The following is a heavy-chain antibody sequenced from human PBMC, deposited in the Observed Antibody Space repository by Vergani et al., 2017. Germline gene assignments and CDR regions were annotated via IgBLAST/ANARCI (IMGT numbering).Heavy chain of an antibody. CDR2: ISASGNA. CDR3: ARRSGGYYSGGKVPPLRTAFDV. J-gene: IGHJ3*01. D-gene: IGHD2-15*01. V-gene: IGHV4-61*02. CDR1: GGSISAGYYF. Sequence: QVQLQASGPGRVKPSQTLSLTCTMSGGSISAGYYFWSWIRQPAGKGLEWLGHISASGNASHSPSLKTRVSMSVATSKNQFSLTVTSVTAADTAIYFCARRSGGYYSGGKVPPLRTAFDVWGHGTVVTVSS.